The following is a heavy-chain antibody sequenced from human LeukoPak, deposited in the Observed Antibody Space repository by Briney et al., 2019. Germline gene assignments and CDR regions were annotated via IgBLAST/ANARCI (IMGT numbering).Heavy chain of an antibody. CDR3: ARGREYSGSYWGGTLGY. Sequence: GGSLRLSCAASGFTVSSNYMSWVRQAPGKGLEWVSVIYSGGSTYYADSVKGRFTISRDNSKNTLYLQMNSLRAEDTAVYYCARGREYSGSYWGGTLGYWGQGTLVTVSS. V-gene: IGHV3-66*01. J-gene: IGHJ4*02. D-gene: IGHD1-26*01. CDR2: IYSGGST. CDR1: GFTVSSNY.